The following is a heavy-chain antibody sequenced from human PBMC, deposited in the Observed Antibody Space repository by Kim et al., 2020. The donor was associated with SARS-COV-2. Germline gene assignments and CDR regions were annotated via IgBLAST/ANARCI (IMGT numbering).Heavy chain of an antibody. Sequence: ASVKVSCKASGFTFTSYGISWVRQAPGQGLEWMGWISAYNGNTNYAQKLQGRVTMTTDTSTSTAYMELRSLRSDDTAVYYCARDLGRLVPAAPLYYFDYWGQGTLVTVSS. J-gene: IGHJ4*02. D-gene: IGHD2-2*01. CDR2: ISAYNGNT. CDR1: GFTFTSYG. CDR3: ARDLGRLVPAAPLYYFDY. V-gene: IGHV1-18*04.